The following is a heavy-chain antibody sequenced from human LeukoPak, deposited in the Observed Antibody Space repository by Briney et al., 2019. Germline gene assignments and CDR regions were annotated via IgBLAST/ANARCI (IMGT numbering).Heavy chain of an antibody. D-gene: IGHD3-22*01. V-gene: IGHV1-8*03. CDR1: GYTFTSYD. Sequence: ASVKVSCKASGYTFTSYDINWVRQATGQGLEWMGWMNPNSGNTGYAQKLQGRVTITRNTSISTAYMELSSLRSEDTAVYYCARVDSSGYYVDYWGQGTLVTVSS. CDR2: MNPNSGNT. CDR3: ARVDSSGYYVDY. J-gene: IGHJ4*02.